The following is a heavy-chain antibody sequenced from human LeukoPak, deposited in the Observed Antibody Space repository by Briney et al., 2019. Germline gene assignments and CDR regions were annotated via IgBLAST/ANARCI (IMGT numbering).Heavy chain of an antibody. CDR3: AKDLASFYYGSGSYSDY. D-gene: IGHD3-10*01. V-gene: IGHV3-23*01. J-gene: IGHJ4*02. CDR1: GFTFSSYA. Sequence: GGSLRLSCAASGFTFSSYAMSWVRQAPGKGLEWVSAISGSGGSTYYADSVKGRFTISRDNSKNTLYLQMNSLRAEDTAVYYCAKDLASFYYGSGSYSDYWGQGTLVTVSS. CDR2: ISGSGGST.